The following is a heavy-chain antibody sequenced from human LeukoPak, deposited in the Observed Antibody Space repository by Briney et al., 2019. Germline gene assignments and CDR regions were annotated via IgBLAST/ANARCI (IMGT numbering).Heavy chain of an antibody. Sequence: SETLSLTCTVSGGSISDYYWSWVRQPAGKGLEWIGRINSSGNTRYNPSLRSRVTMSVDTSKNQFSLKLTSVTAADTAVYFCARGLAAAYDYNWFDPWGQGTLVTVSS. D-gene: IGHD5-12*01. CDR1: GGSISDYY. CDR2: INSSGNT. V-gene: IGHV4-4*07. J-gene: IGHJ5*02. CDR3: ARGLAAAYDYNWFDP.